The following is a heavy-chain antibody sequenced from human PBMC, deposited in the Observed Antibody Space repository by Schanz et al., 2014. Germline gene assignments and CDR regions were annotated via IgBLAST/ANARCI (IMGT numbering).Heavy chain of an antibody. CDR2: MNPTTGNR. CDR1: GYSFTTYD. D-gene: IGHD4-17*01. Sequence: QVQLVQSGAEVKKPGPSVKVSCKASGYSFTTYDVNWVRQATGQGLEWMGWMNPTTGNRGYAQNFQGRVTMTRDTSLKTAYMEMADLKFEDAGLYYCAGHYGDRTLWGQGTLIAVSS. J-gene: IGHJ4*02. V-gene: IGHV1-8*01. CDR3: AGHYGDRTL.